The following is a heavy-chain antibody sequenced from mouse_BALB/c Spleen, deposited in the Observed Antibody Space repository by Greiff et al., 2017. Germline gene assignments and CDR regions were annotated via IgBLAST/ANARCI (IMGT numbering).Heavy chain of an antibody. CDR3: ARALSTTRGDIDS. CDR2: INPGSGGT. D-gene: IGHD1-1*01. CDR1: GYAFTNYL. V-gene: IGHV1-54*03. J-gene: IGHJ4*01. Sequence: QVQLQQSGAELVRPGTSVKVSCKASGYAFTNYLIEWVKQRPGQGLEWIGVINPGSGGTNYNEKFKGKATLTADKSSSTAYMQLSSLTSDDSAVYFCARALSTTRGDIDSRGEENSVTVSS.